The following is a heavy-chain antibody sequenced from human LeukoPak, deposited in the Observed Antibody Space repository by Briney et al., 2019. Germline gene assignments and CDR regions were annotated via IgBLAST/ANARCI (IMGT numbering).Heavy chain of an antibody. CDR3: ARASRITIFGVINWFDP. Sequence: SETLSLTCAVYGGSFSVYYWSWIRQPPGKGLEWIGEINHSGSTNYNPSLKSRVTISVDTSKNQFSLKLSSVTAADTAVYYCARASRITIFGVINWFDPWGQGTLVTVSS. D-gene: IGHD3-3*01. CDR1: GGSFSVYY. CDR2: INHSGST. J-gene: IGHJ5*02. V-gene: IGHV4-34*01.